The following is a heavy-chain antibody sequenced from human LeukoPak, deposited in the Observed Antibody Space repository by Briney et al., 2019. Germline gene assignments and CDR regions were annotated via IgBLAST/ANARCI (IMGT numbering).Heavy chain of an antibody. CDR3: ARGVEPLAANTLAY. CDR2: LYSDGNT. J-gene: IGHJ4*02. D-gene: IGHD1-14*01. Sequence: GGSLRLSCAASGFTVITNDMTWVRQAPGKGLEWVSVLYSDGNTKYADSVQGRFTISRDNSKNTLYIEVNSLSPDDTAVYYCARGVEPLAANTLAYWGQGTLVTVSS. V-gene: IGHV3-53*01. CDR1: GFTVITND.